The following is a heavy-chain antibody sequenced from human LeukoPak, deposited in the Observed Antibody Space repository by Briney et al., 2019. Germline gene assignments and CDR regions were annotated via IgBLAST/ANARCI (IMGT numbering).Heavy chain of an antibody. J-gene: IGHJ3*02. CDR2: IYSGGST. CDR3: ARDPDGSRWGGAFDI. V-gene: IGHV3-53*01. CDR1: GFTVSSNY. D-gene: IGHD1-26*01. Sequence: GGSLRLSCAASGFTVSSNYMNWVRQAPGKGLEWVSVIYSGGSTYYADSMKGRFTISRHISKNTLYLQINSLRAEDTAVYYCARDPDGSRWGGAFDIWGQGTMVTVSS.